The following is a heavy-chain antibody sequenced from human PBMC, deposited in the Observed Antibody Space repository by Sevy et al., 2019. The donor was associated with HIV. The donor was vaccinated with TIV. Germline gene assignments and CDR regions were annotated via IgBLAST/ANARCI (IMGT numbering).Heavy chain of an antibody. CDR2: VIPNSGKT. Sequence: ASVKVSCKASRYTFTSYEINWVRQASGQGLEWMGWVIPNSGKTSYAQKFQGRVAMTRSTSTSTAYMELRSLRPDDTATYYCAAFVSCGGDRYYLHYWGQGPLVTVSS. CDR1: RYTFTSYE. CDR3: AAFVSCGGDRYYLHY. J-gene: IGHJ4*02. D-gene: IGHD2-21*02. V-gene: IGHV1-8*01.